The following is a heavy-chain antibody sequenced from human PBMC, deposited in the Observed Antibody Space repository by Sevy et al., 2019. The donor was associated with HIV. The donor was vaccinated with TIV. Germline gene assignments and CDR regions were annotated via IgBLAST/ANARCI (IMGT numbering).Heavy chain of an antibody. D-gene: IGHD2-8*01. J-gene: IGHJ6*02. CDR1: GYTFTSYG. CDR3: ARDLGPIVLMVYATPYGMDV. Sequence: ASVKVSCKASGYTFTSYGISWVRQAPGQGLEWMGWISTYNGNTNYVQKVQGRVTMTTDTSTSTAYMELRSLRSDDTAVYYCARDLGPIVLMVYATPYGMDVWGQRTTVTVSS. V-gene: IGHV1-18*01. CDR2: ISTYNGNT.